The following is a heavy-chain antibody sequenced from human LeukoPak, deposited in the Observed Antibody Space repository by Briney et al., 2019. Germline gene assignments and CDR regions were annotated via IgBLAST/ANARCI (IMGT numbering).Heavy chain of an antibody. J-gene: IGHJ3*02. CDR1: AFTFSSYS. V-gene: IGHV3-21*01. CDR3: ARNLRQYYDIVTGFTGAFDI. Sequence: GGSLTLSCAASAFTFSSYSMNCVRHAPGNGLEWVSSISISSSYIYYAASVKGRFTISRDNAKNSLKLQMNSLRAEDTAVYYCARNLRQYYDIVTGFTGAFDIWGQGTMVTVSS. CDR2: ISISSSYI. D-gene: IGHD3-9*01.